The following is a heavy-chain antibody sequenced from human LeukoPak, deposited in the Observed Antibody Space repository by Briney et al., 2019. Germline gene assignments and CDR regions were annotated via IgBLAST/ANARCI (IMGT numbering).Heavy chain of an antibody. D-gene: IGHD6-6*01. CDR3: ARSNIAVRRGDNWFDP. CDR1: GYTFTDYY. Sequence: ASVKVSCKASGYTFTDYYMHWVRQAPGQGLEWMGWVGPNSGGTNYAQKFQGRVTMTRDTSISTAYMELSRLISDDTAVYYCARSNIAVRRGDNWFDPWGQGTLVTVSS. CDR2: VGPNSGGT. J-gene: IGHJ5*02. V-gene: IGHV1-2*02.